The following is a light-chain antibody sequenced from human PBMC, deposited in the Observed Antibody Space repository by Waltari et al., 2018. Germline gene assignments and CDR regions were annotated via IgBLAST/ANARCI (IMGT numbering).Light chain of an antibody. J-gene: IGKJ4*01. CDR2: GAS. Sequence: EIVMTQSPATLSASPGERATLSCRASQSVGTYLAWYQEKPGQGPRLLISGASIRATGIPARFSGSGSGTEFTLTISSLQSEDFAVYYCQQYNYWPLTFGGGTKVEIK. CDR1: QSVGTY. CDR3: QQYNYWPLT. V-gene: IGKV3-15*01.